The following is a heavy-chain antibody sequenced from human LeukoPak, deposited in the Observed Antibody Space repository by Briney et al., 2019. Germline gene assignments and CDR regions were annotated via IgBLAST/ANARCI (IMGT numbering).Heavy chain of an antibody. V-gene: IGHV4-59*01. J-gene: IGHJ2*01. D-gene: IGHD6-19*01. CDR1: GGSINSYY. Sequence: SETLSLTCTVSGGSINSYYWSWIRQPPGKGLEWIGYIYYSGSTNYNPSLKSRVTISVDTSKNQFSLKLSSVTAADTAVYYCARGIAVAPQALLIWYFDLWGRGTLVTVSS. CDR2: IYYSGST. CDR3: ARGIAVAPQALLIWYFDL.